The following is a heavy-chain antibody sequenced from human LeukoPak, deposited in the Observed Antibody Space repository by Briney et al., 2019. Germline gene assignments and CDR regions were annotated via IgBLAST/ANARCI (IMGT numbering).Heavy chain of an antibody. CDR3: AREHIWNLISPTY. CDR2: IYYSGRT. Sequence: PSETLSLTCTVSGVSISGYYWGWIRQPPGKGLEWIGYIYYSGRTNYNPSLKSRVTISIDTSKNQISLKLNSVTAAATAVYYYAREHIWNLISPTYWCQGTLVTVSS. CDR1: GVSISGYY. D-gene: IGHD1-7*01. V-gene: IGHV4-59*12. J-gene: IGHJ4*02.